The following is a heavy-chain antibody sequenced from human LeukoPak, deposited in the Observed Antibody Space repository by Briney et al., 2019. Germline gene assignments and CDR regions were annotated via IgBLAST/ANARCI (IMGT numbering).Heavy chain of an antibody. CDR1: GDSISSYY. Sequence: SETLSLTCTVSGDSISSYYWSWIRQPPGKGLEWIGEIYHSGSTNYNPSLKSRVTISVDKSKNQFSLKLSSVTAADTAVYYCARLWFGESEDQDYWGQGTLVTVSS. V-gene: IGHV4-59*12. D-gene: IGHD3-10*01. J-gene: IGHJ4*02. CDR2: IYHSGST. CDR3: ARLWFGESEDQDY.